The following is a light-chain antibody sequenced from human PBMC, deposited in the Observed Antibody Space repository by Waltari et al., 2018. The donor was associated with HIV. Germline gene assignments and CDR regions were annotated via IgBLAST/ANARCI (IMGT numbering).Light chain of an antibody. CDR3: SSYTSSSTPYV. J-gene: IGLJ1*01. Sequence: QTALAQPAPVSGPPEQSITISSPLTIPDVGGHNYVSSYQQHPGKATKLMIYEVSNRPSGVSNRFAGSKSGNTTSLTISGLQAEDEADYYCSSYTSSSTPYVFGTGTKVTVL. V-gene: IGLV2-14*01. CDR1: IPDVGGHNY. CDR2: EVS.